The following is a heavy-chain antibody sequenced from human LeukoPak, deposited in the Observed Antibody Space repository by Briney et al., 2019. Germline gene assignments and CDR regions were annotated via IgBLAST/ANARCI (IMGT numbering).Heavy chain of an antibody. Sequence: ASVKVSCKASGYTFTSYDINWVRQATGQGLEWMGWMSPNSGNAGYAQKFQGRVTMTRNTAISSAYMELSSLRSEDTAVYYCVRTPPNWGADYWGQGTLVTVSS. D-gene: IGHD7-27*01. J-gene: IGHJ4*02. CDR1: GYTFTSYD. CDR2: MSPNSGNA. CDR3: VRTPPNWGADY. V-gene: IGHV1-8*01.